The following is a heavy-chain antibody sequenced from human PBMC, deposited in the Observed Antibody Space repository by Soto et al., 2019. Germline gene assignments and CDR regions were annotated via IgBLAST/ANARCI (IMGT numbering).Heavy chain of an antibody. V-gene: IGHV4-34*01. CDR1: GGSFSGYY. CDR3: ARGSWSIRFQH. Sequence: SETLSLTCAVYGGSFSGYYWSWIRQPPGKGLEWIGEINHSGSTNYNPSLKSRVTISEDTSKNQFSLNLNSVTAADTAVYYCARGSWSIRFQHWGQGSLVTVSS. CDR2: INHSGST. J-gene: IGHJ1*01. D-gene: IGHD1-20*01.